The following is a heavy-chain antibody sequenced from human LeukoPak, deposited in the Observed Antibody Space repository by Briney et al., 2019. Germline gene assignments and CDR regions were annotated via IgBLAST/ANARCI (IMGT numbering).Heavy chain of an antibody. J-gene: IGHJ6*03. Sequence: PGGSLRLSCAASGFTFSSYGMHWVRQAPGKGLEWVAVISYDGSNKYYADSVKGRFTISRDNSKNTLYLQMNSLRAEDTAVYYCAKDAYMDVWGKGTTVTVSS. CDR3: AKDAYMDV. V-gene: IGHV3-30*18. CDR1: GFTFSSYG. CDR2: ISYDGSNK.